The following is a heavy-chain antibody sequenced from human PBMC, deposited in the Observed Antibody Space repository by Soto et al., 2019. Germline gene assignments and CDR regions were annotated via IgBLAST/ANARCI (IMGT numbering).Heavy chain of an antibody. CDR2: ISYDGSNK. J-gene: IGHJ4*02. V-gene: IGHV3-30-3*01. Sequence: GGSLRLSCAASGFTFSSYAMHWVRQAPGKGLEWVAVISYDGSNKYYADSVKGRFTISRDNSKNTLYLQMNSLRAEDTAVYYWARASYYYDSSGYYPPLFDYWGQGTLVTVSS. CDR1: GFTFSSYA. D-gene: IGHD3-22*01. CDR3: ARASYYYDSSGYYPPLFDY.